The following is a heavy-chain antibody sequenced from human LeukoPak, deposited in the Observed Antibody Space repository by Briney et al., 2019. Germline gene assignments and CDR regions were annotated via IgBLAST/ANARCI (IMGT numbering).Heavy chain of an antibody. CDR3: ASSTYYCSGGSCYPDY. Sequence: RASVKVSCKASGGTFSSYAISWVRQAPGQGLEWMGGIIPIFGTANYAQKFQGRVTITADESTSTAYMELSSLRSEDTAVYYCASSTYYCSGGSCYPDYWGQGTLVTVSS. V-gene: IGHV1-69*13. J-gene: IGHJ4*02. D-gene: IGHD2-15*01. CDR2: IIPIFGTA. CDR1: GGTFSSYA.